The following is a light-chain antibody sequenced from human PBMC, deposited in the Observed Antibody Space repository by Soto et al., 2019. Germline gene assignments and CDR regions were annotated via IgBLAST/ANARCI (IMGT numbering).Light chain of an antibody. CDR2: AAS. V-gene: IGKV1-12*01. J-gene: IGKJ2*01. CDR1: QGISIW. CDR3: QQANSFPYS. Sequence: DIQMTQSPSFVSASVGDRVTITCRASQGISIWLAWYQQKPGKAPNLLISAASSLQSGVPSRFSGSGSGTHLTLTISSLQPEDFATYYRQQANSFPYSFGQGTKLEIK.